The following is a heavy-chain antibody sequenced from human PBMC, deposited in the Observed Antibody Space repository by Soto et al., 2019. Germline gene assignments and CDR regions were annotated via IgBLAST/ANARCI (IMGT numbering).Heavy chain of an antibody. CDR2: IYRSGAT. Sequence: GSVRLSCXASGFTVTSNYMTWVRQAPGEGLEWVSVIYRSGATYYPDSVRGRFTASRDYSHNTLYLQMDSLRVEDTAVYYCARDSGMIRGSYGVDVWGPGTTVTVSS. CDR3: ARDSGMIRGSYGVDV. D-gene: IGHD3-10*01. CDR1: GFTVTSNY. V-gene: IGHV3-53*01. J-gene: IGHJ6*02.